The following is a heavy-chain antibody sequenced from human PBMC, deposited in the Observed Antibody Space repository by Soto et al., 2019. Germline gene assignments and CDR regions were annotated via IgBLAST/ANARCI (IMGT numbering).Heavy chain of an antibody. CDR2: ISYDGSNK. CDR1: GFTFSSYA. J-gene: IGHJ6*02. CDR3: ARDLGRGYSGYDGYYYYGMDV. D-gene: IGHD5-12*01. V-gene: IGHV3-30-3*01. Sequence: PGGSLRLSCAASGFTFSSYAMHWVRQAPGKGLEWVAVISYDGSNKYYADSVKGRFTISRDNSKNTLYLQMNSLRAEDTAVYYCARDLGRGYSGYDGYYYYGMDVWGQGTTVTVSS.